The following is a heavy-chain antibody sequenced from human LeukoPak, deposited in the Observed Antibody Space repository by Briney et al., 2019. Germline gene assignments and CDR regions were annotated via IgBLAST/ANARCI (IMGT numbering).Heavy chain of an antibody. CDR2: VGGSDDTA. CDR1: GFTFGSSV. Sequence: PGGSLRLSCAASGFTFGSSVMSWVRQAPGRGLEWVSSVGGSDDTANYADSVMGRFTISRDNSKRTLYLQMNSLSVEDTAVYHCAKDVGPVLFDYWGQGTLVTVSS. D-gene: IGHD2-15*01. CDR3: AKDVGPVLFDY. V-gene: IGHV3-23*01. J-gene: IGHJ4*02.